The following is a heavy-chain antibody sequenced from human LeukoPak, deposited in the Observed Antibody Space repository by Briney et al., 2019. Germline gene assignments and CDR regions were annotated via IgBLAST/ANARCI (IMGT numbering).Heavy chain of an antibody. CDR3: AREPAAFDI. CDR2: TYYRSKWYN. V-gene: IGHV6-1*01. Sequence: SQTLSLTCVISGDSVSSNSVAWNWIRQSPSRGLEWLGRTYYRSKWYNDHAVSVRSRITIDPDTSKNRFSLQLKSVTPEDTAVYYCAREPAAFDIWGQGTVVTVSS. CDR1: GDSVSSNSVA. J-gene: IGHJ3*02.